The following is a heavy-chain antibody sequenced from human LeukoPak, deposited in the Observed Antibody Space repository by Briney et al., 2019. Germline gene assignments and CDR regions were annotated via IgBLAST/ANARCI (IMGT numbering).Heavy chain of an antibody. J-gene: IGHJ4*02. CDR3: ATVSGFIDQAGTQYTSLS. CDR2: IYHSGST. V-gene: IGHV4-4*02. Sequence: SETQFLSWSFFGVSHISDRWGSRVRQPPGKGLEWIGEIYHSGSTNYNPSLKSRVTISVDKSKNQFSLKLSSVPAADTAVYYCATVSGFIDQAGTQYTSLSWGQGTLVTASS. CDR1: GVSHISDRW. D-gene: IGHD3-10*01.